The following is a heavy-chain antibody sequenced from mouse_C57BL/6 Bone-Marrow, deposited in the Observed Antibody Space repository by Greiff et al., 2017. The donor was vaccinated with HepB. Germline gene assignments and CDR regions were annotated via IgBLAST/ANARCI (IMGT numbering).Heavy chain of an antibody. D-gene: IGHD1-1*01. J-gene: IGHJ4*01. Sequence: QVQLQQPGAELVKPGASVKLSCKASGYTFTSYWMQWVKQRPGQGLEWIGEIDPSDSYTNYNQKFKGKATLTVDTSSSTAYMQLSSLTSEDSAVYYCAQYYGSIYAMDYWGQGNSVTVSS. V-gene: IGHV1-50*01. CDR3: AQYYGSIYAMDY. CDR2: IDPSDSYT. CDR1: GYTFTSYW.